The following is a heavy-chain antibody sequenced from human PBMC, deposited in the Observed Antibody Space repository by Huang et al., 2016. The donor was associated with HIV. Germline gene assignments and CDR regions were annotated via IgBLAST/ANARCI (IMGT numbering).Heavy chain of an antibody. CDR3: ARLQMLSGSDAFDI. Sequence: QVQLQESGPGLVKPSETLSLTCTVSGGSISSYYWSWIRQPAGKGLEWIGRIYTTGRTNYNPSLKSRVTMSVDTSKNHFSLKLSSVTAADTAVYYCARLQMLSGSDAFDIWGQGTMVTVSS. J-gene: IGHJ3*02. CDR2: IYTTGRT. CDR1: GGSISSYY. D-gene: IGHD2-8*01. V-gene: IGHV4-4*07.